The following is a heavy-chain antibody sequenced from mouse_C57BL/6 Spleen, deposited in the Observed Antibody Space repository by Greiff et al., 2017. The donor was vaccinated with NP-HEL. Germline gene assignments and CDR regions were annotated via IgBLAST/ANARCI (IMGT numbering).Heavy chain of an antibody. Sequence: QVQLQQPGAELVKPGASVKLSCKASGYTFTSYWMQWVKQRPGQGLEWIGEIDPSDSYTNYNLKFKGKATLTVDTSSSSAYMQLSNLTSEDSAVYYCAKGAIHIDDYIYYAMDYWGQGTSVTVSS. CDR3: AKGAIHIDDYIYYAMDY. D-gene: IGHD2-4*01. CDR1: GYTFTSYW. CDR2: IDPSDSYT. J-gene: IGHJ4*01. V-gene: IGHV1-50*01.